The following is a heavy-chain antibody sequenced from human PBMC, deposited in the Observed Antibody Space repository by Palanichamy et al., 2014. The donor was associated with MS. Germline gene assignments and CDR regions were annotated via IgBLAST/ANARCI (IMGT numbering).Heavy chain of an antibody. CDR1: GFTFSSYW. CDR3: AREIYSSGYFSGMDV. J-gene: IGHJ6*02. D-gene: IGHD3-22*01. CDR2: INSDESST. V-gene: IGHV3-74*01. Sequence: EVQLVESGGGLVLPGGSLRPSCAASGFTFSSYWMHWVRQVPGKGLVWVSRINSDESSTSYADSVKGRFTISRDNAKNTLYLQMNSLRVEDTAVYYCAREIYSSGYFSGMDVWGQGTTVTVSS.